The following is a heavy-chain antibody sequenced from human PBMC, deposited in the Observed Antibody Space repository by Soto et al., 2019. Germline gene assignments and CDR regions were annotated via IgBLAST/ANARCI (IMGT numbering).Heavy chain of an antibody. Sequence: VASVKVSCKASGGTFSSYAISWVRQAPGQGLEWMGGIIPIFGTANYAQKFQGRVTITADESTSTAYMELSSLRSEDTAVYYCAREGYCGGDCYSYYYYYGMDVWGQGTTVTVS. D-gene: IGHD2-21*02. CDR3: AREGYCGGDCYSYYYYYGMDV. CDR1: GGTFSSYA. J-gene: IGHJ6*02. V-gene: IGHV1-69*13. CDR2: IIPIFGTA.